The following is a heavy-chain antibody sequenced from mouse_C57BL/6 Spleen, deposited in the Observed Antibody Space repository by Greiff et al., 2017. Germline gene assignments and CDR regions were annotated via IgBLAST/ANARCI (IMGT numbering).Heavy chain of an antibody. J-gene: IGHJ1*03. CDR2: IDPSDSET. D-gene: IGHD2-3*01. V-gene: IGHV1-52*01. CDR3: ARDGYSWYFDV. Sequence: QVQLQQPGAELVRPGSSVKLSCKASGYTFTSYWMHWVKQRPIQGLEWIGNIDPSDSETHYNQKFKDKATLTVDKSSSTAYMQLSSLTSDDSAVYYCARDGYSWYFDVWGTGTTVTVSS. CDR1: GYTFTSYW.